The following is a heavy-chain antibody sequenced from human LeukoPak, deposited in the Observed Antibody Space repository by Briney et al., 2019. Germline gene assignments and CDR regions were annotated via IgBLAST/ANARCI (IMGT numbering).Heavy chain of an antibody. Sequence: SETLSLTCAVYGGSFSGYYWSWIRQPPGKGLEWIGEINHSGSTNYNPSLKSRVTISVDTSKNQFSLKLSSVTAADTAVYYCARGNEEPATTLIWFDPWGQGTLVTVSS. J-gene: IGHJ5*02. V-gene: IGHV4-34*01. D-gene: IGHD1-14*01. CDR2: INHSGST. CDR3: ARGNEEPATTLIWFDP. CDR1: GGSFSGYY.